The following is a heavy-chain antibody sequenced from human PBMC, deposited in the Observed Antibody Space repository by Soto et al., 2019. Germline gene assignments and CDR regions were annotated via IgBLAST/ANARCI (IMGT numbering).Heavy chain of an antibody. CDR3: ARGVAYYYYYGMDV. CDR1: GGTFSSYA. CDR2: IIPIFGTA. V-gene: IGHV1-69*01. J-gene: IGHJ6*02. Sequence: QVQLVQSGAEVKKPGSSVKVSCKASGGTFSSYAISWVRQAPGQGLEWMGGIIPIFGTANYAQKFQGRVTITADESTSTADMELSSLRSEDTAVYYCARGVAYYYYYGMDVWGQGTTVTVSS.